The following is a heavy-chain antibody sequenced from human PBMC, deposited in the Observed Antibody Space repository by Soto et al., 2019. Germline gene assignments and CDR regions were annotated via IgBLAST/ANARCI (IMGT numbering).Heavy chain of an antibody. Sequence: EVQLVESGGGLVQPGGSLRLSCAASGFTFSSYSMNWVRQAPGKGLEWVSYITGGGDSKGYADSVKGRFTISRANAKNSRFLQMNSLRDADTAVHYCASLHSWLGEEANWRPGTLVNVSS. D-gene: IGHD3-10*01. J-gene: IGHJ4*02. CDR1: GFTFSSYS. V-gene: IGHV3-48*02. CDR3: ASLHSWLGEEAN. CDR2: ITGGGDSK.